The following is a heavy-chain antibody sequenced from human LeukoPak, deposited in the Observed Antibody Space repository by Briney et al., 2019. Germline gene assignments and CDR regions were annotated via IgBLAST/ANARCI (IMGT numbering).Heavy chain of an antibody. CDR2: INGDGGST. D-gene: IGHD5-12*01. Sequence: QPGGSLRLSCVASGFTFSNYSMRWVRQAPGKGLVWVSHINGDGGSTTYADSVKGRFTISRDNAKNTLYLQMNSLRAEDTVVYYCATNSGYRFDYWGQETLVTVSS. J-gene: IGHJ4*02. V-gene: IGHV3-74*01. CDR1: GFTFSNYS. CDR3: ATNSGYRFDY.